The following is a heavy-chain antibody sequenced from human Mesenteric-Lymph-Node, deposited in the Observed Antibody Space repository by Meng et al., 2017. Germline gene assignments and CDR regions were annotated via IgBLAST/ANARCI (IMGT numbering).Heavy chain of an antibody. CDR2: ISGSGYST. J-gene: IGHJ6*02. CDR1: GFTFSNYA. Sequence: GESLKISCAASGFTFSNYAMNWVRQGPGKGLEWVSTISGSGYSTYYAGFVRGRFTMSRDKSKNMLFLQMNILRAEDTAVYYCARLQDPTSYYYYAMDVWGQGTTVTVSS. CDR3: ARLQDPTSYYYYAMDV. V-gene: IGHV3-23*01.